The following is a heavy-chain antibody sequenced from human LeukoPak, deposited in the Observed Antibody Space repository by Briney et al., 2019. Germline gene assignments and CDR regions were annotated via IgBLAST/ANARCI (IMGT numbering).Heavy chain of an antibody. CDR1: GFTFSSYS. V-gene: IGHV3-21*01. Sequence: GGSLRLSCAASGFTFSSYSINWVRQAPGKGLEWVSSISSGSSYISYADSVKGRFTISRDNSKNTLHLQMNNLRAEDTALYYCAKCPVTFGGVIVITSGYFDYWGQGTLVTVSS. J-gene: IGHJ4*02. D-gene: IGHD3-16*02. CDR2: ISSGSSYI. CDR3: AKCPVTFGGVIVITSGYFDY.